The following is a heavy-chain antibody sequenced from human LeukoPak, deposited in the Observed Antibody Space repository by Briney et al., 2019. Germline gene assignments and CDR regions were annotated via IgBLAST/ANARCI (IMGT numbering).Heavy chain of an antibody. CDR1: GFTFSSYS. CDR3: ARESSPEDAFDI. J-gene: IGHJ3*02. V-gene: IGHV3-21*01. CDR2: ISSSSSYI. Sequence: GGSLRLSCAASGFTFSSYSMNWVRQAPGKGLEWVSSISSSSSYIYYADSVKGRSTISRDNAKNSLYLQMNSLRAEDTAVYYCARESSPEDAFDIWGQGTMVTVSS.